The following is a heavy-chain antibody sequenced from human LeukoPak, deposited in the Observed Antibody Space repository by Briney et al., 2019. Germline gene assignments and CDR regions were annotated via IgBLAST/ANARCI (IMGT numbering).Heavy chain of an antibody. CDR2: ISGSGGST. D-gene: IGHD3-3*01. V-gene: IGHV3-23*01. J-gene: IGHJ4*02. Sequence: GGSLRLSCAASGFTFSSYAMSWVRQAPGKGLEWVSAISGSGGSTYYADSVKGRFTISRDNSKNTLYLQMNSLRAEDTAVYYCAKDPSTTYCDFWSGTETDYWGQGTLVTVSS. CDR3: AKDPSTTYCDFWSGTETDY. CDR1: GFTFSSYA.